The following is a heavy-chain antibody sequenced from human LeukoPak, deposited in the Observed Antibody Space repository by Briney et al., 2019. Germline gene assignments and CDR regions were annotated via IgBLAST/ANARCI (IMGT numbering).Heavy chain of an antibody. V-gene: IGHV1-69*05. Sequence: SVKVSCKASGGTFSSYAISWVRQAPGQGLEWMGRIIPIFGTANYAQKFQGRVTITTDESTSTAYMELSSLRSEDTAVYYCATLPSGYCDFSGYWGQGTLVTVSS. J-gene: IGHJ4*02. CDR2: IIPIFGTA. D-gene: IGHD4-17*01. CDR3: ATLPSGYCDFSGY. CDR1: GGTFSSYA.